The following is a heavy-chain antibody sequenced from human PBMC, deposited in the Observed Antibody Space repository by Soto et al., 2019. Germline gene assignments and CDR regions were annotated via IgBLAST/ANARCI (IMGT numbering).Heavy chain of an antibody. Sequence: SETLSLTCAVSDYSISSGYWWGWVRQPPGKGLEWIGSIYEGGRTYYNPYNPSLKSRVTISVDTSKNQFSLKLSSVTAADTAVYYCARAAMSGLTWGQGSLVTVSS. V-gene: IGHV4-38-2*01. J-gene: IGHJ4*02. CDR2: IYEGGRT. CDR1: DYSISSGYW. D-gene: IGHD3-3*01. CDR3: ARAAMSGLT.